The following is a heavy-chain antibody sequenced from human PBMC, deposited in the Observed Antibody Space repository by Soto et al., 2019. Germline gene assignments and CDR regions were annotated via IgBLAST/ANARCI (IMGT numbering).Heavy chain of an antibody. J-gene: IGHJ6*02. Sequence: QVQLVQSGPEVKKPGASVKVSCEASGYTFTTSGISWVPQAPGQGLEWMGWISTYNGDTNSAQKFQGRVTMTADTSTGTAYMELMSLKSDDTAVYYCARQGSWPYYYYGLDVWGQGTTVTVSS. CDR3: ARQGSWPYYYYGLDV. D-gene: IGHD1-26*01. CDR1: GYTFTTSG. CDR2: ISTYNGDT. V-gene: IGHV1-18*01.